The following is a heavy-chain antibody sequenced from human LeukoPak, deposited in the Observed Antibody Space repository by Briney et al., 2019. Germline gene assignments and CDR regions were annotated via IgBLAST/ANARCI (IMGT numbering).Heavy chain of an antibody. J-gene: IGHJ4*02. Sequence: SETLSLTCAVYGGSFSGYYLSWIRQPPGKGLEWIGEINHSGSTNYNPSLKSRVTISVDTSKNQFSLKLSSVTAADTAVYYCAGGWVTTKYYFDYWGQGTLVTVSS. D-gene: IGHD4-17*01. CDR1: GGSFSGYY. CDR3: AGGWVTTKYYFDY. V-gene: IGHV4-34*01. CDR2: INHSGST.